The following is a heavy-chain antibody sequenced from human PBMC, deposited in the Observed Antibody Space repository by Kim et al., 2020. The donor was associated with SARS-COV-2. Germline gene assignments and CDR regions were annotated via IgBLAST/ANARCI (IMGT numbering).Heavy chain of an antibody. V-gene: IGHV5-51*01. CDR2: IYPGDSDT. J-gene: IGHJ4*02. D-gene: IGHD3-9*01. CDR1: GYSFTSYW. Sequence: GESLKISCKGSGYSFTSYWIGWVRQMPGKGLEWMGIIYPGDSDTRYSPSFQGQVTISADKSISTAYLQWSSLKASDTAMYYCARPAMEYFDWLLLGYYFDYWGQGTRVTVSS. CDR3: ARPAMEYFDWLLLGYYFDY.